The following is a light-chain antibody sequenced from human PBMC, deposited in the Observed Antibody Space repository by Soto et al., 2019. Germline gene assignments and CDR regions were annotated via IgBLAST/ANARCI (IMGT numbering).Light chain of an antibody. V-gene: IGKV3-15*01. CDR2: GAS. CDR1: QSVSSN. Sequence: EIVMTQSPDTLSVSPWERASLSCRASQSVSSNLAWYQQNPGQAPRLLIYGASARATGIPARFSGSGSGTEFTLTISSLQSEDFAVYYCQHYNNWPLTFGQGTKVDIK. CDR3: QHYNNWPLT. J-gene: IGKJ1*01.